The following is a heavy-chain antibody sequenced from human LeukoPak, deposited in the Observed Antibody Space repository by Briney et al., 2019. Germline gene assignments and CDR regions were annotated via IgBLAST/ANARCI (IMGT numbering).Heavy chain of an antibody. D-gene: IGHD3-3*01. CDR3: ARQGLRFSLSGFWFDP. CDR2: IYYSGSI. J-gene: IGHJ5*02. CDR1: GGSINSYY. V-gene: IGHV4-59*08. Sequence: PSETLSLTCTVAGGSINSYYWSWIRQPPGKGLEWIGYIYYSGSINYNPSLKSRVTISVDTSKNQFSLKLSSVTAADTAVYYCARQGLRFSLSGFWFDPWGQGTLVTVSS.